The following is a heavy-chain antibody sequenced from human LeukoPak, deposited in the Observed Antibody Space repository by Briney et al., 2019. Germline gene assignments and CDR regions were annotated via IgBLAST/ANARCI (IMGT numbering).Heavy chain of an antibody. CDR2: IQSDGSRQ. V-gene: IGHV3-30*02. Sequence: GGSLRLSCAASGFSFSKFGFHWVRQAPGKGLEWLASIQSDGSRQYYADSVKGRFVISRDNSENTFYLQMNRLGVADTATYFCAKGMIGKAEGGRHIFDYWGQGTLVTVSS. D-gene: IGHD3-22*01. J-gene: IGHJ4*02. CDR1: GFSFSKFG. CDR3: AKGMIGKAEGGRHIFDY.